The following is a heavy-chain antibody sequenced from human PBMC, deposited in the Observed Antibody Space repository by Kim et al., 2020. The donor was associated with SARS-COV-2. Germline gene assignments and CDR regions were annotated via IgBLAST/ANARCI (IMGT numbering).Heavy chain of an antibody. CDR1: GFTFSDYW. J-gene: IGHJ4*02. CDR2: INSDGSST. Sequence: GGSLRLSCAASGFTFSDYWMHWVRQAPGKGLVWVSRINSDGSSTSYADSVKGRFTISRDNAKSTLYLQMNSLRAEDTAVYYCARVTYRNSWSIDYLGQGTLVTVSS. CDR3: ARVTYRNSWSIDY. D-gene: IGHD6-13*01. V-gene: IGHV3-74*01.